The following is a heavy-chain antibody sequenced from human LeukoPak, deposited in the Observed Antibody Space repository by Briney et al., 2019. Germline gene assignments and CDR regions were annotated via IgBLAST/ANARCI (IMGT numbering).Heavy chain of an antibody. V-gene: IGHV3-9*03. CDR3: AKALSSSFTGSSWEY. Sequence: GGSLRLSCAAPGFTFDDYAMHWIRQAPGKGLEWVSGINWNGGKIGYADSVKGRFTISRDSAKSSLYLQMNTLRAEDMAFYYCAKALSSSFTGSSWEYWGQGTLVTVSS. J-gene: IGHJ4*02. CDR1: GFTFDDYA. CDR2: INWNGGKI. D-gene: IGHD6-6*01.